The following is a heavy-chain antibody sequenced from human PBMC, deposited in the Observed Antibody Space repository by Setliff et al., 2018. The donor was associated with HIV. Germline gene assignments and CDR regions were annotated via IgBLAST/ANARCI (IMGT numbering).Heavy chain of an antibody. CDR3: ATFYNSGSLTSFDY. CDR2: FDPEDGET. J-gene: IGHJ4*02. Sequence: ASVKVSCKVSGYTLAELSMHWVRQAPGKGLEWMGGFDPEDGETIYAQKFQGRVSMTEEKSTDTAYMELSSLRSDDTAVYYSATFYNSGSLTSFDYWGQGTVVTVSS. V-gene: IGHV1-24*01. D-gene: IGHD3-10*01. CDR1: GYTLAELS.